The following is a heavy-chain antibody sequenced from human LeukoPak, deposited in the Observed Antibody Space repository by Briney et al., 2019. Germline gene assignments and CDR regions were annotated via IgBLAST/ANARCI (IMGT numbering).Heavy chain of an antibody. CDR2: IYTSGTT. V-gene: IGHV4-4*07. D-gene: IGHD5-12*01. Sequence: SETLSLTCTVSGCSMSSNFWSWIRQPAGKGLEWIGRIYTSGTTNYNPSLQSRVTMSVDTSKNQLSLKLSSVTAADTAVSYCARTPVEIISGYYHYYYMDVWGEGTTVTVSS. CDR3: ARTPVEIISGYYHYYYMDV. J-gene: IGHJ6*03. CDR1: GCSMSSNF.